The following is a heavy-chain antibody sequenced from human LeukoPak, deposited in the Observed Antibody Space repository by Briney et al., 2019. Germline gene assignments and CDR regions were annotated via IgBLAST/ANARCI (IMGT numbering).Heavy chain of an antibody. CDR3: ASPDYGGNSVDY. J-gene: IGHJ4*02. CDR2: IYYSGST. Sequence: SETLSLTCTVSGGSISSSSYYWGWIRQPPGKGLEWIGSIYYSGSTYYNPSLKSRVTISVDTSKNQFSQKLSSVTAADTAVYYCASPDYGGNSVDYWGQGTLVTVSS. D-gene: IGHD4-23*01. V-gene: IGHV4-39*01. CDR1: GGSISSSSYY.